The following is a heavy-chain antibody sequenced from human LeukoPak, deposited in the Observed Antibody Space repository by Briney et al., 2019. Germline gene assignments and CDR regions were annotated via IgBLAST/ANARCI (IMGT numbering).Heavy chain of an antibody. D-gene: IGHD6-19*01. J-gene: IGHJ6*03. CDR2: MNPNSGNT. CDR3: AREAVAGSVYYYYYMDV. Sequence: ASVKVSCKASGYTFTSYDINWVRQATGQGLEWMGWMNPNSGNTGYAQKFQGRVTMTRNTSISTAYMELSSLRSEDTAVYYCAREAVAGSVYYYYYMDVWGKGTTVTISS. V-gene: IGHV1-8*01. CDR1: GYTFTSYD.